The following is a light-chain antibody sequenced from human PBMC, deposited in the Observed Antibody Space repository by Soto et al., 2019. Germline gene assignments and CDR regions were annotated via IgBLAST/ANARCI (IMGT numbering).Light chain of an antibody. CDR1: QSISSW. J-gene: IGKJ1*01. Sequence: TQSPSSLSASVGDRVTITCRASQSISSWLAWYQQKPGKAPKLLIYDASSLESGVPSRLSGSGSGTEFTLTIRSLQPDDSATYYCQQYNSYWTFGQGTKVDIK. V-gene: IGKV1-5*01. CDR2: DAS. CDR3: QQYNSYWT.